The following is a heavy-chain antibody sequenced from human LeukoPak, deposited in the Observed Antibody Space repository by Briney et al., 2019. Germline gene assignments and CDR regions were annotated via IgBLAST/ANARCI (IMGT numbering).Heavy chain of an antibody. J-gene: IGHJ4*02. V-gene: IGHV3-30-3*01. D-gene: IGHD5-18*01. CDR3: AREDTAMGIDY. CDR2: TSYDGSNK. Sequence: GRSLRLSCAASGFTFSSYAMHWVRQAPGKGLEWVAVTSYDGSNKYYADSVKGRFTISRDNSKNTLYLQMNSLRAEDTAVYYCAREDTAMGIDYWGQGTLVTVSS. CDR1: GFTFSSYA.